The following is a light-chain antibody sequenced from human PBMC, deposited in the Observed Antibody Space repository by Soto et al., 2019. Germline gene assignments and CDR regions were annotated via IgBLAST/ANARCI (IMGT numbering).Light chain of an antibody. J-gene: IGKJ1*01. CDR3: QQYADWPTT. CDR1: QSVGAT. V-gene: IGKV3-15*01. Sequence: EIVMTQSPVTLSVFPWERATLSCRASQSVGATVAWYHQRPGQAPRLIISGASTRATGVPARVSASGSGTAFTLTITSLQSDDFGVYYCQQYADWPTTFGQGTRVEIK. CDR2: GAS.